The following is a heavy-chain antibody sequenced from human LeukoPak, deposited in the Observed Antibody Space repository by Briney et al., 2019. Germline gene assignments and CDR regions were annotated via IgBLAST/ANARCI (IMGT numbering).Heavy chain of an antibody. Sequence: ASVKLSCKASGYTFTDSSIHWVRQAPGQGLEWLGWIHPISGATHYKQKFQGRVILNRDTSIGTAYMEVTRLTSDDTAVYYCARGESVIRITYPWGQGTQVTVSS. D-gene: IGHD3-16*01. CDR2: IHPISGAT. V-gene: IGHV1-2*02. CDR1: GYTFTDSS. CDR3: ARGESVIRITYP. J-gene: IGHJ4*02.